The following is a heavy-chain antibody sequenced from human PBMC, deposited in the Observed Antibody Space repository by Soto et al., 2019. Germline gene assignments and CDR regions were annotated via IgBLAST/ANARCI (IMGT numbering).Heavy chain of an antibody. CDR3: AKGGQQWLVTYDFNY. D-gene: IGHD6-19*01. Sequence: GGSLRLSCAASGFTFSDYSMHWVRQAPGKGLEWLAVVSHDGRNTHYADSVKGRFTISSDSSMNTVSLEMTSLRAEDTAVYYCAKGGQQWLVTYDFNYWGQGALVTVSS. CDR2: VSHDGRNT. CDR1: GFTFSDYS. J-gene: IGHJ4*02. V-gene: IGHV3-30*18.